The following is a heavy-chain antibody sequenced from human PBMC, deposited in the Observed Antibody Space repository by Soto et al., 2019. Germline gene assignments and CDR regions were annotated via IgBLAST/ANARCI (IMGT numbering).Heavy chain of an antibody. J-gene: IGHJ4*02. Sequence: EVQLVESGGGLVQPGGSLRLSCAASGFTFSSYSMNWVRQAPGKGLEWVSYISSSSSTIYYADSVKGRFTISRDNAKNSLYLQMNSLRAEDTAVYYCARGGYCSGGSCYSSDYWGQGTLVTVSS. V-gene: IGHV3-48*01. CDR2: ISSSSSTI. CDR3: ARGGYCSGGSCYSSDY. D-gene: IGHD2-15*01. CDR1: GFTFSSYS.